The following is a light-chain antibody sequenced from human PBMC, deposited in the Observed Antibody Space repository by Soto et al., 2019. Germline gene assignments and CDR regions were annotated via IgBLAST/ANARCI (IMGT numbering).Light chain of an antibody. Sequence: DIQMTQSPSTLSASVGDRVTITCRASQSFSSWLAWYQQKPGKAPKLLIYDASSLESGVSSRFSGSGSGTEFTLTISSLQPDDFAPYYCQQYNSYPWTFGQGTKVEIK. V-gene: IGKV1-5*01. CDR2: DAS. CDR1: QSFSSW. CDR3: QQYNSYPWT. J-gene: IGKJ1*01.